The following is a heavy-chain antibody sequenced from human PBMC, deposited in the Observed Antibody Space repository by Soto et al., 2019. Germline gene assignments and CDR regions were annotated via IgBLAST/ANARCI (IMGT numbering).Heavy chain of an antibody. D-gene: IGHD6-6*01. Sequence: QVQLVQSGAEVKKPGASVKVSCKASGYTFTNYDINWVRQATGQGLEWMGWMNPNSGKTGYAQKFEGRVTMTRSTSRSTAYMELSSLRSEDTAVYYCARSRSYGYNNTNWLDPWGQGTLVTVSS. J-gene: IGHJ5*02. CDR1: GYTFTNYD. CDR2: MNPNSGKT. CDR3: ARSRSYGYNNTNWLDP. V-gene: IGHV1-8*01.